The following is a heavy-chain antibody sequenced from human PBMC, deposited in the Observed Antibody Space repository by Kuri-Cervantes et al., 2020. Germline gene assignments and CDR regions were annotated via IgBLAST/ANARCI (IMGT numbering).Heavy chain of an antibody. D-gene: IGHD4-17*01. CDR1: GDSVSSDSAA. V-gene: IGHV6-1*01. CDR3: ARGNTVTRTFDY. Sequence: SQTLSLTCAISGDSVSSDSAAWNWIRQSPSRGLEWLRRTYYRSKWYNDYAVSVKSRISINPDTSINHFSLQLNSVTPDDTAVYYCARGNTVTRTFDYWGQGTLVTVSS. CDR2: TYYRSKWYN. J-gene: IGHJ4*02.